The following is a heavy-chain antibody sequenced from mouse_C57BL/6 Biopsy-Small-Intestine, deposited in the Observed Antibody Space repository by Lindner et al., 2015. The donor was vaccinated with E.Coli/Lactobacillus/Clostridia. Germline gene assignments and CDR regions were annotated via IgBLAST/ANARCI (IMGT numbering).Heavy chain of an antibody. D-gene: IGHD2-14*01. CDR3: AGTDRRSSWYVIWFDP. J-gene: IGHJ4*01. CDR1: GYSFTNYD. Sequence: SVKVSCKASGYSFTNYDISWVRQAPGQGLEWMGWISTYNGDTNYAQKFQGRVTMTTDTSTNTAYMEVGSLTSDDTAVYYCAGTDRRSSWYVIWFDPWGQGTLVTVSS. V-gene: IGHV14-4*02. CDR2: ISTYNGDT.